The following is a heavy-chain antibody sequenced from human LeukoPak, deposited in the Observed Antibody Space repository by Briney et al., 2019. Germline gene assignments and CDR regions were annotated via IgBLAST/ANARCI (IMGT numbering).Heavy chain of an antibody. CDR1: GGSISIYY. V-gene: IGHV4-4*07. CDR3: ARTYDSPGYYSPNYYYMDV. Sequence: SETLSLTCSVSGGSISIYYWSWIRQPAGKGLEWIGRIYTSGSTNYNPSLKSRVTMSVDTSKNQFSLKLNSVTAQDTAGSYCARTYDSPGYYSPNYYYMDVWGKGTTVTISS. D-gene: IGHD3-22*01. CDR2: IYTSGST. J-gene: IGHJ6*03.